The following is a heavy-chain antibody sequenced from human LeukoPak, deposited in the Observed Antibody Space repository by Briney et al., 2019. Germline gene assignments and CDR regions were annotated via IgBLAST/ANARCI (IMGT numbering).Heavy chain of an antibody. CDR2: MNPNSGST. D-gene: IGHD5-12*01. V-gene: IGHV1-8*03. CDR1: VYTFTRYD. CDR3: ARGRSTGYPYYFAY. J-gene: IGHJ4*02. Sequence: ASVKVSCKASVYTFTRYDMNWVRQATGQGLEWMGWMNPNSGSTGYAQKFQGRVTITRNTSISTAYMELSGLRSEDTAVYYCARGRSTGYPYYFAYWGQGTLVTVSS.